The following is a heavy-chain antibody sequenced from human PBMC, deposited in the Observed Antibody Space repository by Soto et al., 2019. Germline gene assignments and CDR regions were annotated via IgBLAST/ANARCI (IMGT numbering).Heavy chain of an antibody. CDR2: ISYDGSNK. CDR1: GFTFSSYA. V-gene: IGHV3-30-3*01. Sequence: LRLSCAASGFTFSSYAMHWVRQAPGKGLEWVAVISYDGSNKYYADSVKGRFTISRDNSKNTLYLQMNSLRAEDTAVYYCARDRTHGWFGELFPTPYYYYGMDVWGQGTTVTVSS. D-gene: IGHD3-10*01. J-gene: IGHJ6*02. CDR3: ARDRTHGWFGELFPTPYYYYGMDV.